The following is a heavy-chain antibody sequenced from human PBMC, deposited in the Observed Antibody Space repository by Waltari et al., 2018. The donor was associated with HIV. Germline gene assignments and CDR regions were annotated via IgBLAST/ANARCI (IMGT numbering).Heavy chain of an antibody. J-gene: IGHJ6*03. CDR1: GGSFSGYY. D-gene: IGHD6-6*01. V-gene: IGHV4-34*01. Sequence: QVQLQQWGAGLLKPSETLSLTCAVYGGSFSGYYWSWIRQPPGKGLEWIGEINHSGSTNYNPSLKSRVTISVDTSKNQFSLKLSSVTAADTAVYYCARGEAGIAARPPLVYMDVWGKGTTVTVSS. CDR3: ARGEAGIAARPPLVYMDV. CDR2: INHSGST.